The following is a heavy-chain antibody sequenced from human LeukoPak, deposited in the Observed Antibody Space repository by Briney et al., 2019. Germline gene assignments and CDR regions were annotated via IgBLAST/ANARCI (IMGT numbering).Heavy chain of an antibody. J-gene: IGHJ4*02. CDR1: GGSVSSSSYY. V-gene: IGHV4-39*07. CDR2: MYYSGNT. CDR3: ARDCSSTSCPPGY. D-gene: IGHD2-2*01. Sequence: ASETLSLTCTVSGGSVSSSSYYWGWIRQPPGKGLEWIGSMYYSGNTHYNPSLKSRLTISVGTSKNQFSLKLGSVTAADTAVYYCARDCSSTSCPPGYWGQGTLVTVSS.